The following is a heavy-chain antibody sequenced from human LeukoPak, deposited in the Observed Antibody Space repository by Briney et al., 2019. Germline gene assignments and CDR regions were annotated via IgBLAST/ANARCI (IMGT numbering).Heavy chain of an antibody. V-gene: IGHV1-46*01. CDR2: IYPGGGST. J-gene: IGHJ4*02. D-gene: IGHD2-8*01. CDR1: GGTFRTFA. Sequence: ASVKVSCKASGGTFRTFAISWVRQAPGQGLEWMGIIYPGGGSTSYAQKFQGRVTMTRDMSTSTVYMELSSLRSEDTAVYYCARDNDFDYWGQGTLVTVSS. CDR3: ARDNDFDY.